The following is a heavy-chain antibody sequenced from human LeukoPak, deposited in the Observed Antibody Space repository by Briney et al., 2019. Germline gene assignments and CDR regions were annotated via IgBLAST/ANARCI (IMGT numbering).Heavy chain of an antibody. V-gene: IGHV3-53*01. CDR2: IYSGGST. Sequence: GGSLRLSCAASGFTVSSNYMSWVRQAPGKGLEWVSVIYSGGSTYYADSVKGRFTISRDNSKNTLYLQMNGLRAEDTAVYYCAKTYYYDSSGYPSYFDYWGQGTLVTVSS. CDR3: AKTYYYDSSGYPSYFDY. CDR1: GFTVSSNY. J-gene: IGHJ4*02. D-gene: IGHD3-22*01.